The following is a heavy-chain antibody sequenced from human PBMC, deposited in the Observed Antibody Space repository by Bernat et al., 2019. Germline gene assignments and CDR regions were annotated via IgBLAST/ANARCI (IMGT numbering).Heavy chain of an antibody. CDR3: ARDGVGYYGSGSYVPY. CDR2: INPSGGST. J-gene: IGHJ4*01. D-gene: IGHD3-10*01. V-gene: IGHV1-46*01. Sequence: QVQLVQSGAEVKKPGASVKVSCKASGYTFTSYYMHWVRQAPGQGLEWMGIINPSGGSTSYAQKLQGRVTMTRETYTSTVYMELSSLRSEDTAVYYCARDGVGYYGSGSYVPYWGQGTLVSV. CDR1: GYTFTSYY.